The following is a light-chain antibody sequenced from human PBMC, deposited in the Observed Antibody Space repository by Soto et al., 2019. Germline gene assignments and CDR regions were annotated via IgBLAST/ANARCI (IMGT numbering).Light chain of an antibody. CDR1: QSVSSSY. J-gene: IGKJ2*01. V-gene: IGKV3-20*01. Sequence: EIVLTQSPGTLSLSPGERATLSCRASQSVSSSYLAWYQQKPGQAPRLLIYGASSRATGIPDRFSGSGSGTDVTLTISRLEPEDFAVYYCQHQRTFGQGTKLEIK. CDR3: QHQRT. CDR2: GAS.